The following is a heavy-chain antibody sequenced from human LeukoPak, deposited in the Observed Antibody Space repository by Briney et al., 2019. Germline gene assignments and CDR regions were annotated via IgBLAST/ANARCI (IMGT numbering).Heavy chain of an antibody. V-gene: IGHV3-23*01. CDR1: GFTFGEYS. J-gene: IGHJ4*02. D-gene: IGHD2-2*01. Sequence: GGSLRLSCTASGFTFGEYSMSWVRQAPGKGLEWVSAISGSGGSTYYADSVKGRFTISRDNSKNTLYLQMNSLRAEDTAVYYCAKESSTSCYDALDYWGQGTLVTASS. CDR2: ISGSGGST. CDR3: AKESSTSCYDALDY.